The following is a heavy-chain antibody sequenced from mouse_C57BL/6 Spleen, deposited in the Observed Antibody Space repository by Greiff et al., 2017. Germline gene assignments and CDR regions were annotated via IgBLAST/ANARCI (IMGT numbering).Heavy chain of an antibody. J-gene: IGHJ4*01. Sequence: QVQLQQPGAELVKPGASVKMSCKASGYTFTSYWITWVKQRPGQGLEWIGDIYPGSGSTNYNEKFKSKATLTVDTSSSTAYMQLSSLTSEDSAVYYCARGIYYGYYYYAMDYWGQGTSVTVSS. V-gene: IGHV1-55*01. CDR2: IYPGSGST. CDR3: ARGIYYGYYYYAMDY. CDR1: GYTFTSYW. D-gene: IGHD2-2*01.